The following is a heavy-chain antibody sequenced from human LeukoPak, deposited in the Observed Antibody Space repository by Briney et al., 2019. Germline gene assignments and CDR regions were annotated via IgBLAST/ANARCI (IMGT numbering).Heavy chain of an antibody. CDR2: ISGSGSST. V-gene: IGHV3-23*01. CDR3: AKDRGIVGGTKGTFDY. CDR1: GFTFSSYA. J-gene: IGHJ4*02. Sequence: GGSLRLSCAASGFTFSSYAMSWVRQAPGKGLEWVSAISGSGSSTYYADSVKGRFTISRDNSKNTLYLQMNSLRAEDTAVYYYAKDRGIVGGTKGTFDYWGQGTLVTVSS. D-gene: IGHD1-26*01.